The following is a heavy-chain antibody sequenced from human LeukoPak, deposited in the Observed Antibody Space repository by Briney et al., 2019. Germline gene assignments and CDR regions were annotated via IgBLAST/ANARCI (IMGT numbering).Heavy chain of an antibody. Sequence: SVNVSCKASGGTFSNFAISWVRQAPGQGLEWMGGNIPIFGTTNYAQKFQGRVTITADESTGTAHMEMTGLRLDDTAVYYCARVEIAFDTWGQGTLVTVSS. V-gene: IGHV1-69*13. CDR1: GGTFSNFA. CDR2: NIPIFGTT. J-gene: IGHJ5*02. CDR3: ARVEIAFDT. D-gene: IGHD2-21*01.